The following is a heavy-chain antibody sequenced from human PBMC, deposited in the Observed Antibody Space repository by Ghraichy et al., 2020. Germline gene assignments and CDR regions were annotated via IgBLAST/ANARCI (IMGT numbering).Heavy chain of an antibody. Sequence: SETLSLTCTVSGGSISSGGYYWSWIRQHPGKGLEWIGYIYYSGSTYYNPSLKSRVTISVDTSKNQFSLKLSSVTAADTAVYYCARDGGTYYYGSGPEYYFDYWGQGTLVTVSS. CDR3: ARDGGTYYYGSGPEYYFDY. CDR1: GGSISSGGYY. D-gene: IGHD3-10*01. V-gene: IGHV4-31*03. CDR2: IYYSGST. J-gene: IGHJ4*02.